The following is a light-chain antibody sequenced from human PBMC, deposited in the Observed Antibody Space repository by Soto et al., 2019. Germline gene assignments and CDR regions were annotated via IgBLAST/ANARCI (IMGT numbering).Light chain of an antibody. J-gene: IGKJ4*01. CDR3: QQYNSYSLT. CDR2: KAS. V-gene: IGKV1-5*03. Sequence: DIQMTQSPSTLSASVGDRVTITCRASETISSWLAWYQQKPGKAPKLLIYKASSLESGVPSRFSGSGSGTEFTLTISSLQPDDFATYYCQQYNSYSLTFGGGTKVEIK. CDR1: ETISSW.